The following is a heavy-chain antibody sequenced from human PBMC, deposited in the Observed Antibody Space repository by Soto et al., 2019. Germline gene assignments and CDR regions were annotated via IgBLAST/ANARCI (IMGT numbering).Heavy chain of an antibody. D-gene: IGHD3-3*01. V-gene: IGHV3-23*01. CDR2: ISGSGGSI. CDR3: AKGPDYDFWSGTTMDV. CDR1: GFTFSSYA. J-gene: IGHJ6*03. Sequence: GGSLRLSCAASGFTFSSYAMSWVRQAPGKGLEWVSAISGSGGSIYYADSVKGRFTISRDNSKNTLYLQMNSLRAEDTAVYYCAKGPDYDFWSGTTMDVWGKGTTVTVSS.